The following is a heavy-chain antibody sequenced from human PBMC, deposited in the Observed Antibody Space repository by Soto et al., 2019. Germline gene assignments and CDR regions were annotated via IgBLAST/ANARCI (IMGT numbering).Heavy chain of an antibody. CDR1: GDTISSHH. CDR2: IYYSGGT. V-gene: IGHV4-59*11. Sequence: PSETLSLTCTVSGDTISSHHWSWIRQPPGKGLEWIGYIYYSGGTNYNPFLKSRVTISVDTSKNQFSMNMKSVTAADTAVYYCARDPGSIAGNFYYGMHVWGQGTTVTVSS. J-gene: IGHJ6*02. D-gene: IGHD3-10*01. CDR3: ARDPGSIAGNFYYGMHV.